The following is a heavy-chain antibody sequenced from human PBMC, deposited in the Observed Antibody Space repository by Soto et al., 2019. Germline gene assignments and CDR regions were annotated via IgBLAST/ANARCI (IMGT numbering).Heavy chain of an antibody. Sequence: GVSMRVSSTAAGLNFTSYTMNRVRQKTGKGLEWISTISASGGRPSYADSVQGRFIISRDNPMNTVYLQMGSLRAEDTAMYYCAKARCTTIDCYVPDSWGQGTLVTVSS. D-gene: IGHD2-8*01. CDR1: GLNFTSYT. V-gene: IGHV3-23*01. CDR3: AKARCTTIDCYVPDS. J-gene: IGHJ5*01. CDR2: ISASGGRP.